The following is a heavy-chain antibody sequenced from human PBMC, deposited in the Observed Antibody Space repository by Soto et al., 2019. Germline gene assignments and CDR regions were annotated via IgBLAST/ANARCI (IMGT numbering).Heavy chain of an antibody. CDR2: IWYDGSNK. V-gene: IGHV3-33*01. CDR3: ARVKRITMVRGVLGLVTGLDV. D-gene: IGHD3-10*01. J-gene: IGHJ6*02. CDR1: GFTFSSYG. Sequence: QVQLVESGGGVVQPGRSLRLSCAASGFTFSSYGMHWFRQAPGKGLEWVAVIWYDGSNKYYADSVKGRFTISRDNSKNTLYLQMNSLRAEDTAVYYCARVKRITMVRGVLGLVTGLDVWGQGTTVTVSS.